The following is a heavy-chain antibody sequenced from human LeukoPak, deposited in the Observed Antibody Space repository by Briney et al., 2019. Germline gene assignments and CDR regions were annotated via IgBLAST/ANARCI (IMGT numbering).Heavy chain of an antibody. CDR2: IKQDGSEK. CDR1: GFTFSNYW. CDR3: ARYKSAGADTGSSFYY. J-gene: IGHJ4*02. Sequence: AGSLRLSCAASGFTFSNYWMTWVRQAPGKGLEWVASIKQDGSEKYYVDSVKGRFTFSRDNAKNSLYLQMDSLRAEDTAVYYCARYKSAGADTGSSFYYWGQGALVTVSS. D-gene: IGHD3-10*01. V-gene: IGHV3-7*03.